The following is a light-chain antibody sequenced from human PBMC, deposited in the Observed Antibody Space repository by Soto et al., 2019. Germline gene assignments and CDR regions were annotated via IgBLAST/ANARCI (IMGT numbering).Light chain of an antibody. V-gene: IGLV1-44*01. CDR3: QSYDSSLSGRV. J-gene: IGLJ2*01. CDR1: SSNIGRKT. CDR2: SDN. Sequence: QSVLTQPPSASATPGQRVTISCSGSSSNIGRKTVNWYQQVPGTAPKLVIFSDNQRPSGVPARFSGSKSGTSASLAISGLQSDDEADYYCQSYDSSLSGRVFGGGTKLTVL.